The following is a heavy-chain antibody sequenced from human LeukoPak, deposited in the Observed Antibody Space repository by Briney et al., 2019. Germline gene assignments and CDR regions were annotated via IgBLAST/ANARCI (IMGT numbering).Heavy chain of an antibody. V-gene: IGHV3-66*01. CDR3: ARVEMATIGYNYFDY. J-gene: IGHJ4*02. Sequence: TGGSLRLSCAASGFTVSSNYMSWVRQAPGKGLEWVSVIYSGGSTYYADSVKGRFTISRDNSKNTLYLQMNSLRAEDTAVYYCARVEMATIGYNYFDYWGQGTLVTVSS. CDR1: GFTVSSNY. CDR2: IYSGGST. D-gene: IGHD5-24*01.